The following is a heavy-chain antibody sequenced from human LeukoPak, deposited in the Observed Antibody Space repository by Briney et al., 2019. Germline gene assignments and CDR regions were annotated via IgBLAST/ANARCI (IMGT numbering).Heavy chain of an antibody. CDR2: IYYSGST. CDR1: GGSISSSSYY. CDR3: ARKPVGGVMTTVTLFDY. D-gene: IGHD4-11*01. Sequence: SETLSLTCTVSGGSISSSSYYWGWIRQPPGKGLEWIGSIYYSGSTYYNPSLKSRVTMSVDTSKNQFSLKLSSVTAADTAVYYCARKPVGGVMTTVTLFDYWGQGTLVTVSS. J-gene: IGHJ4*02. V-gene: IGHV4-39*07.